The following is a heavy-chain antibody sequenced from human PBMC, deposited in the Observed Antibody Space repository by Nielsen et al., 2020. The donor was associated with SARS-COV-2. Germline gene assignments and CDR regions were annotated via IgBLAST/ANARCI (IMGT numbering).Heavy chain of an antibody. CDR1: GASISSSRSY. D-gene: IGHD1-26*01. CDR3: ATAGGKARVNGWDVGH. CDR2: IFANVNT. J-gene: IGHJ4*02. V-gene: IGHV4-39*01. Sequence: SETLSLTCSVSGASISSSRSYWAWIRQPPGKGLEWIATIFANVNTYYNSSLESRVTISVDTSPNPFSLRLTSVTAADTGLYYCATAGGKARVNGWDVGHWGQGTQVTVSS.